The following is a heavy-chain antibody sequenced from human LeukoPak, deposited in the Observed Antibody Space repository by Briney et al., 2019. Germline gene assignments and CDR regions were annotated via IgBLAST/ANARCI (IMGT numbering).Heavy chain of an antibody. V-gene: IGHV3-11*04. D-gene: IGHD5-18*01. CDR2: ISSSGSTI. CDR1: GFTFSDYY. Sequence: GGSLRLSCAASGFTFSDYYMSWIRQAPEKGLEWVSYISSSGSTIYYADSVKGRFTISRDNAKNSLYLQMNSLRAEDTAVYYCASDSYGYYNWFDPWGQGTLVTVSS. J-gene: IGHJ5*02. CDR3: ASDSYGYYNWFDP.